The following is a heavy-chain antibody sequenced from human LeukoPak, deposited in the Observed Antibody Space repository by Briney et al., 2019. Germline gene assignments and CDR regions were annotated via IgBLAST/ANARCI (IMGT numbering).Heavy chain of an antibody. CDR1: GYTLTELS. J-gene: IGHJ5*02. Sequence: GASVKVSCKVSGYTLTELSMHWVRQAPGKGLEWMRGFDPEDGETIYAQKFQGRVTMTEDTSTDTAYMELSSLRSEDTAVYYCATYYGSGSYYKNWFDPWGQGTLVTVSS. CDR3: ATYYGSGSYYKNWFDP. CDR2: FDPEDGET. V-gene: IGHV1-24*01. D-gene: IGHD3-10*01.